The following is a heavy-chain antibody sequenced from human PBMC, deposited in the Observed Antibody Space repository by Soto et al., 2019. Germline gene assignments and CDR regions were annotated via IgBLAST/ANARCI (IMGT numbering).Heavy chain of an antibody. CDR1: GFTFSDFG. CDR2: ISKDGLDR. CDR3: ASPREGQWLVFDH. V-gene: IGHV3-30*19. Sequence: GGSLILSCVVSGFTFSDFGMHWVRQSPGEGLAWVASISKDGLDRYYSESEKGRFTISRDDSKNTVFLQMNSLKVEDTAAYFCASPREGQWLVFDHWGQRTLVTVSS. J-gene: IGHJ4*02. D-gene: IGHD6-19*01.